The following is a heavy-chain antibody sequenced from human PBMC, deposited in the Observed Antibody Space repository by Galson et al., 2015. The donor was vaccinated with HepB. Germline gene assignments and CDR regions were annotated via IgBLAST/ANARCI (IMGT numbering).Heavy chain of an antibody. CDR3: AKVMPLAGNPHDY. D-gene: IGHD6-19*01. CDR1: GFTFSSYA. J-gene: IGHJ4*02. V-gene: IGHV3-23*01. CDR2: ISGSGGST. Sequence: SLRLSCAASGFTFSSYAMSWVRQAPGKGLEWVSAISGSGGSTYYADSVRGRFTISRDNSKNTLYLQMNSLRAEDTAVYYCAKVMPLAGNPHDYWGQGTLVTVSS.